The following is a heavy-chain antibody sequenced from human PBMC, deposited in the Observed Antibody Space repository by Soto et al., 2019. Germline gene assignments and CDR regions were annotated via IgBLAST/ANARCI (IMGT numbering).Heavy chain of an antibody. CDR2: IRSKAYGGTT. D-gene: IGHD3-3*01. J-gene: IGHJ4*02. Sequence: GGSLRLSCTASGFTFGDYAMSWFRQAPGKGLEWVGFIRSKAYGGTTEYAASVKGRFTISRDDSKNTLYLQMNSLKTEDTAVYYCTTAYYDFWSGNYYFDYWGQGTQVTVSS. CDR3: TTAYYDFWSGNYYFDY. CDR1: GFTFGDYA. V-gene: IGHV3-49*03.